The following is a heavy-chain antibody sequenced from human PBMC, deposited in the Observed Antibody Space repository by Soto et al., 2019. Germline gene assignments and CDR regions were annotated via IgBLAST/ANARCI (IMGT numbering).Heavy chain of an antibody. Sequence: SETLSLTCTVSGGSISSGGYYWSWIRQHPGKGLEWIGYIYYSGSTYYNPSLKSRVTISVDTSKNQFSLKLSSVTAADTAVYYCAREGETGILTGYASLFDPWGQGTLVTVSS. V-gene: IGHV4-31*03. D-gene: IGHD3-9*01. CDR1: GGSISSGGYY. J-gene: IGHJ5*02. CDR2: IYYSGST. CDR3: AREGETGILTGYASLFDP.